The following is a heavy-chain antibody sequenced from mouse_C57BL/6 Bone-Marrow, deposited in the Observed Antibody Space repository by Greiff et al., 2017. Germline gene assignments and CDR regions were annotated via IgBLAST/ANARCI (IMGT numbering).Heavy chain of an antibody. CDR3: TRALIYYGNYNFDY. J-gene: IGHJ2*01. Sequence: EVQRVESGEGLVKPGGSLKLSCAASGFTFSSYAMSWVRQTPEKRLEWVAYISSGGDYIYYADTVKGRFTISRDNARNTLYLQMSSLKSEDTAMYYCTRALIYYGNYNFDYWGQGTTLTVSS. V-gene: IGHV5-9-1*02. CDR2: ISSGGDYI. D-gene: IGHD2-1*01. CDR1: GFTFSSYA.